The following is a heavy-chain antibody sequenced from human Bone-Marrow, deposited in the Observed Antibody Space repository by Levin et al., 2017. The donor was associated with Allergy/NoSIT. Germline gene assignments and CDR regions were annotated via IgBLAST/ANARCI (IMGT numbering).Heavy chain of an antibody. CDR1: GFIFSDYG. Sequence: LSLTCEASGFIFSDYGMHWVRQTPGKGLEWLAVISYNGREKQYADSVKGRFTISRDNSKNMLYLQMNSLRAEDTAVYYCAKPGWGSDHYFDSWGQGTLVAVSS. CDR3: AKPGWGSDHYFDS. CDR2: ISYNGREK. D-gene: IGHD7-27*01. V-gene: IGHV3-30*18. J-gene: IGHJ4*02.